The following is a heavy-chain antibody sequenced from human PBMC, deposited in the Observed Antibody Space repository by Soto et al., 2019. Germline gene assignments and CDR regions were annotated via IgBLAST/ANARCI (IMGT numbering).Heavy chain of an antibody. D-gene: IGHD2-21*01. V-gene: IGHV3-23*01. CDR1: GFTFSSYA. CDR2: ISGSGGST. J-gene: IGHJ4*02. CDR3: AKDLAYCGGDCYPYYFDY. Sequence: PGGSLRVSCAASGFTFSSYAMSWVRQAPGKGLEWVSAISGSGGSTYYADSVKGRFTISRDNSKNTLYLQMNSLRAEDTAVYYCAKDLAYCGGDCYPYYFDYWGQGTLVTVSS.